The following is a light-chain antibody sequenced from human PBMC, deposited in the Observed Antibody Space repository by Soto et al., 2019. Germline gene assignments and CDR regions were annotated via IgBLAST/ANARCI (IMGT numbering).Light chain of an antibody. CDR3: QTWGTGIHWV. Sequence: QPVLTQSPSASASLGASVKLTCTLSSGHSSYAIAWHQQQPEKGPRYLMKLNSDGSHSKGDGIPDRFSGSSSGAERYLTISSLQSEDEADYSCQTWGTGIHWVFGGGTKLTVL. CDR1: SGHSSYA. J-gene: IGLJ3*02. CDR2: LNSDGSH. V-gene: IGLV4-69*01.